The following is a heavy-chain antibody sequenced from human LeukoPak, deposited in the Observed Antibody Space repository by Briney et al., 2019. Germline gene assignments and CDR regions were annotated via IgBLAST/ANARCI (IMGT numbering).Heavy chain of an antibody. J-gene: IGHJ6*02. Sequence: SVKVSCKASGGTFSSYAISWVRQAPGQGLEWMGRIIPILGMANYAQKFQGRVTITADKSTSTAYMELSSLRSEDTAVYYCARGFVVVPAAHYYYGMDVWGQGTTVTVSS. D-gene: IGHD2-2*01. CDR3: ARGFVVVPAAHYYYGMDV. CDR1: GGTFSSYA. V-gene: IGHV1-69*04. CDR2: IIPILGMA.